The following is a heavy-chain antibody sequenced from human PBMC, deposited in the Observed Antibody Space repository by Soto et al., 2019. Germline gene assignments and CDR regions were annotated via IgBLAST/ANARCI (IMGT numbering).Heavy chain of an antibody. CDR2: IIPIFGTA. CDR3: ARVSRTLKTAAGRENNWFDP. D-gene: IGHD6-13*01. Sequence: GASVKVSCKASGGTFSSYAISWVRQAPGQGLEWMGGIIPIFGTANYAQKFQGRVTITADASTSTAYMELRSLRSDDTAVYYCARVSRTLKTAAGRENNWFDPWGQGTLVTVSS. CDR1: GGTFSSYA. J-gene: IGHJ5*02. V-gene: IGHV1-69*13.